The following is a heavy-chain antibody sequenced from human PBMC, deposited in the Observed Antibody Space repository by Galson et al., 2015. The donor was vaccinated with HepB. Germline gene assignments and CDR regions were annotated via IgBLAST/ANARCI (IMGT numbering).Heavy chain of an antibody. Sequence: SLRLSCAASGFTFSSYAMHWVRQAPGKGLEWVAVISYDGSNKYYADSVKGRFIISRDNSKNTLYLQMNSLRAEDTAVYYCARGMAYGGWLVRDRYAFDIWGQGTMVTVSS. J-gene: IGHJ3*02. V-gene: IGHV3-30-3*01. D-gene: IGHD6-19*01. CDR1: GFTFSSYA. CDR2: ISYDGSNK. CDR3: ARGMAYGGWLVRDRYAFDI.